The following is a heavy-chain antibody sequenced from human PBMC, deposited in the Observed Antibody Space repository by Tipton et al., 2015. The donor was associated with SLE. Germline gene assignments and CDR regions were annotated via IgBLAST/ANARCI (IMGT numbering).Heavy chain of an antibody. CDR1: GGSISSHY. CDR2: IYYSGST. V-gene: IGHV4-59*11. CDR3: ARNPQYSSSSVDY. Sequence: TLSLTCTVSGGSISSHYWSWIRQPPGKGLEWIGYIYYSGSTNYNPSLKSRVTISVDTSKNQFSLKLSSVTAADTAVYYCARNPQYSSSSVDYWGQGTLVTVSS. J-gene: IGHJ4*02. D-gene: IGHD6-6*01.